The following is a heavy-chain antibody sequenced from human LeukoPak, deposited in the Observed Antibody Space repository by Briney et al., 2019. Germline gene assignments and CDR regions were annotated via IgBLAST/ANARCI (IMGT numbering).Heavy chain of an antibody. CDR3: ARTALFRGSGSYIY. CDR2: MYQSGST. V-gene: IGHV4-38-2*02. Sequence: PSETLSLTCTVSGYSISSGYYWGWIRQPPGKGLEWIGSMYQSGSTYYNPSLKSRVTISVDTSKNQFSLKLSSVTAADTAVYYCARTALFRGSGSYIYWGQGTLVTVSS. CDR1: GYSISSGYY. J-gene: IGHJ4*02. D-gene: IGHD3-10*01.